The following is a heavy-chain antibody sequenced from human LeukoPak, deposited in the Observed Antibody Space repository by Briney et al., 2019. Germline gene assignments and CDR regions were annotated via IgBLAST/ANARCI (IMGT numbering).Heavy chain of an antibody. CDR1: GFTFGDYA. Sequence: GGSLRLSCTTSGFTFGDYAMSWVRQAPGKGLEWVGFIRSMACGGTTDYAASVKGRFTISRDDSKSIAYLQMNSLKTEDTAVYYCTRYCGGDCYDAFDIWGQGTMVTVTS. D-gene: IGHD2-21*02. CDR2: IRSMACGGTT. CDR3: TRYCGGDCYDAFDI. V-gene: IGHV3-49*04. J-gene: IGHJ3*02.